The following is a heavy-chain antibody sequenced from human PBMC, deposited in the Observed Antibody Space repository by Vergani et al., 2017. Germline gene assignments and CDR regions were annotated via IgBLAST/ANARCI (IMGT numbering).Heavy chain of an antibody. D-gene: IGHD3-22*01. V-gene: IGHV3-15*01. Sequence: EVQLLESGGGLVQPGGSLRLSCAASGFTFSNAWMSWVRQAPGKGLEWVGRIKSKTDGGTTDYAAPVKGRFTISRDDSKNTLYLQMNSLKTEDTAVYYCTPDYDSSGYYGNYWGQGTLVTVSS. CDR1: GFTFSNAW. CDR3: TPDYDSSGYYGNY. J-gene: IGHJ4*02. CDR2: IKSKTDGGTT.